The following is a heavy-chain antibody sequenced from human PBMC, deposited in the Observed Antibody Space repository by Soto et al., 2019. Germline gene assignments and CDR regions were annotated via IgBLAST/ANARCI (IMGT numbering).Heavy chain of an antibody. CDR3: ARWWSGSRQGFDP. CDR2: IYYSGST. V-gene: IGHV4-31*03. J-gene: IGHJ5*02. Sequence: QVQLQESGPGLVKPSQTLSLTCTVSGGSISSGDYYWSWIRQHPGKGLEWIGYIYYSGSTYYNPSLKSRVTIAVDTSKNQFSLKLGSVTAADTAVYYCARWWSGSRQGFDPWGQGTLVTVSS. CDR1: GGSISSGDYY. D-gene: IGHD3-3*01.